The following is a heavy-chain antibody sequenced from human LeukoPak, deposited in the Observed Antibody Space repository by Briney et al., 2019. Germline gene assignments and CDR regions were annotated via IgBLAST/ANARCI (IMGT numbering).Heavy chain of an antibody. D-gene: IGHD1-20*01. V-gene: IGHV1-2*02. CDR1: GYTFTGYY. J-gene: IGHJ4*02. CDR3: ARGPPAVTGTLHGASDY. CDR2: INPNSGGT. Sequence: GASVKVSCKASGYTFTGYYMHWVRQATGQGLEWMGWINPNSGGTNYAQKFQGRVTMTRDTSISTAYMELSRLRSDDTAVYYCARGPPAVTGTLHGASDYWGQGTLVTVSS.